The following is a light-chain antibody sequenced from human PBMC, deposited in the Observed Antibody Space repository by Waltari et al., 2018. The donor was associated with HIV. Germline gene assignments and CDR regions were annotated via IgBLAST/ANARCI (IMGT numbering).Light chain of an antibody. Sequence: QSVLTQPPSVSGAPGQRVTISCTGSRSNIGAGYDVHWYQQLPGTAPKLLIYGNTNRPSGVPDRFSGSKSGTSASLAITGLQAVDEADYYCQSYDSSLSASVFGEGTKLTVL. CDR2: GNT. CDR1: RSNIGAGYD. CDR3: QSYDSSLSASV. J-gene: IGLJ2*01. V-gene: IGLV1-40*01.